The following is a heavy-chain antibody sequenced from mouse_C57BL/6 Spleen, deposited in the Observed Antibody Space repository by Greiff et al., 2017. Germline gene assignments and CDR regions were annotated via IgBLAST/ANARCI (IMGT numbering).Heavy chain of an antibody. D-gene: IGHD3-3*01. CDR3: ARGGTSKYFDV. J-gene: IGHJ1*03. Sequence: QVQLQQPGAELVRPGSSVKLSCKASGYTFTSYWMDWVKQRPGQGLEWIGNIYPSDSETHYNQKFKDKATLAVDKSSSTAYMQLSSLTSEDSAVYYCARGGTSKYFDVWGTGTTVTVSS. V-gene: IGHV1-61*01. CDR1: GYTFTSYW. CDR2: IYPSDSET.